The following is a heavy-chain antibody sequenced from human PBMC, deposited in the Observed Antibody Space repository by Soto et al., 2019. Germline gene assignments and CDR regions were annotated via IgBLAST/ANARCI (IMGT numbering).Heavy chain of an antibody. V-gene: IGHV4-30-4*01. CDR1: GGSISSGDYY. CDR2: IYYSGST. Sequence: PSETLSLTCTVSGGSISSGDYYWSWIRQPPGKGLEWIGHIYYSGSTYHNPSLKSRVTISVDTSKNQFSLKLSSVTAADTAVYYCASRKSSPYFDYWGQGTLVTVSS. CDR3: ASRKSSPYFDY. J-gene: IGHJ4*02. D-gene: IGHD3-10*01.